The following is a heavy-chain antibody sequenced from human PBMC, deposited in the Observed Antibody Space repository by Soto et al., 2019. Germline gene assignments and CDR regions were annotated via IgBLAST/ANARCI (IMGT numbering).Heavy chain of an antibody. J-gene: IGHJ4*02. Sequence: QVHLVQSGAEVKKPGASVKVSCTASGYTFTNFGISWVRQAPGQGLEWMGWISAYNGNTNYAQKFQGRVTMTTDTSAGAAYVELGGLRSDDTGVYYCARGGTPIGYWGQGTLVTVSS. D-gene: IGHD3-16*01. V-gene: IGHV1-18*01. CDR2: ISAYNGNT. CDR3: ARGGTPIGY. CDR1: GYTFTNFG.